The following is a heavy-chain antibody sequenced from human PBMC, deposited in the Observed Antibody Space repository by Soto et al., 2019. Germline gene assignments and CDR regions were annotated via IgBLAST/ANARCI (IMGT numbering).Heavy chain of an antibody. CDR1: GGSISSYY. Sequence: SETLSLTCTVSGGSISSYYWSWIRQPPGKGLEWIGYIYYSGSTNYNPSLKSRVTISVDTSKNQFSLKLSSVTAADTALYYCARSDFGVPLYNWFDPWGQGTLVTVSS. V-gene: IGHV4-59*01. J-gene: IGHJ5*02. CDR3: ARSDFGVPLYNWFDP. CDR2: IYYSGST. D-gene: IGHD3-3*01.